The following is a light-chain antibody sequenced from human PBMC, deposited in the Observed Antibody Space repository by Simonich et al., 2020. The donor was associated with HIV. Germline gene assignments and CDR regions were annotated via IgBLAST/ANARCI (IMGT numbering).Light chain of an antibody. CDR2: AAS. J-gene: IGKJ5*01. CDR1: QSISSY. CDR3: QQSYSTQIT. V-gene: IGKV1-39*01. Sequence: DIQMTQSPSSLSASVGDKVTITCRASQSISSYLNWYQQKPGKAPKLLIYAASSVQSGVPSRFSGSGSGTDFTLTISSLQPEDFATYYCQQSYSTQITFGQGTRLEIK.